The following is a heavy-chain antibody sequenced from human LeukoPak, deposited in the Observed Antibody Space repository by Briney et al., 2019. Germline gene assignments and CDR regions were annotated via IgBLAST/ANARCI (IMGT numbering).Heavy chain of an antibody. Sequence: GGSLRLSCAASGFTFSSYGMHWVRRAPGKGLEWVAVIWYDGSNKYYADSVKGRFTISRDNSKNTLYLQMNSLRAEDTAVYSCAKDKNSYSSTWYGGSDYWGQGTLVIVSS. D-gene: IGHD6-13*01. V-gene: IGHV3-33*03. CDR3: AKDKNSYSSTWYGGSDY. J-gene: IGHJ4*02. CDR2: IWYDGSNK. CDR1: GFTFSSYG.